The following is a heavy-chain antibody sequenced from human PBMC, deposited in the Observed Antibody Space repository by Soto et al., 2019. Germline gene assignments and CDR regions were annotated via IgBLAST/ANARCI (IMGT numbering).Heavy chain of an antibody. D-gene: IGHD3-22*01. CDR3: ATVGVYYDSLFRTFDY. CDR2: IIPIFGAA. J-gene: IGHJ4*02. Sequence: SVKVSCKAAGGTFSSYAISWVRQAPGQGLEWMGGIIPIFGAANYAQKFQGRVTITADESTSTAYMELSSLRSEDTAVYYCATVGVYYDSLFRTFDYWGQGTLVTVSS. CDR1: GGTFSSYA. V-gene: IGHV1-69*13.